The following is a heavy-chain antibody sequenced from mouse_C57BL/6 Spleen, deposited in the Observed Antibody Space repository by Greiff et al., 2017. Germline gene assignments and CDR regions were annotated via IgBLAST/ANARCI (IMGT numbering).Heavy chain of an antibody. V-gene: IGHV1-53*01. Sequence: QVQLQQPGTELVKPGASVKLSCKASGYTFTSYWMHWVKQRPGQGLEWIGNINPSNGGTNYNEKFKSKATLTVDKSSSTADMRLSSLTSEDSAVYDGAREGISMFTGAMDYWGQGTSVTVSS. CDR1: GYTFTSYW. J-gene: IGHJ4*01. D-gene: IGHD2-3*01. CDR2: INPSNGGT. CDR3: AREGISMFTGAMDY.